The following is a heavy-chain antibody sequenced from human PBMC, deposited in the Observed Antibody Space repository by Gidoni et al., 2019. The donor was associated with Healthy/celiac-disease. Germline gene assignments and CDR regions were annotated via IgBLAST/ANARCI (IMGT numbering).Heavy chain of an antibody. V-gene: IGHV3-30*01. CDR3: ARWTVAAAGSDYYYYYGMDV. Sequence: QVPLVESGGGVVQPGRSLRLSCAASGFTFSSYAMHWVRQAPGKGLEWVAVISYDGSNKYYADSVKGRFTISRDNSKNTLYLQMNSLRAEDTAVYYCARWTVAAAGSDYYYYYGMDVWGQGTTVTVSS. CDR1: GFTFSSYA. CDR2: ISYDGSNK. J-gene: IGHJ6*02. D-gene: IGHD6-13*01.